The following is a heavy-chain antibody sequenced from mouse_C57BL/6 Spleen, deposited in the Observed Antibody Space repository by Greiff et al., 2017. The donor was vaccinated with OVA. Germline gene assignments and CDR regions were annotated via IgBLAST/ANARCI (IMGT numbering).Heavy chain of an antibody. CDR1: GFTFSDYG. Sequence: EVKLQESGGGLVKPGGSLKLSCAASGFTFSDYGMHWVRQAPEKGLEWVAYISSGSSTIYYADTVKGRFTISRDNAKNTLFLQMTSLRSEDTAMYYCARGDGYFGNYFDYWGQGTTLTVSS. CDR3: ARGDGYFGNYFDY. V-gene: IGHV5-17*01. J-gene: IGHJ2*01. D-gene: IGHD2-3*01. CDR2: ISSGSSTI.